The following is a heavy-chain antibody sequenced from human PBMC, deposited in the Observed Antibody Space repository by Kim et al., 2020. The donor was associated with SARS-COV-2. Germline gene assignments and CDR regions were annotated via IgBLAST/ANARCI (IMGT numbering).Heavy chain of an antibody. D-gene: IGHD3-22*01. J-gene: IGHJ3*02. CDR2: ISSSGSTI. Sequence: GGSLRLSCAASGFTFSSYEMNWVRQAPGKGLEWVSYISSSGSTIYYADSVKGRFTISRDNAKNSLYLQMNSLRAEDTAVYYCARDLGVWGTMIVVGTAFDIWGQGTMVTVSS. V-gene: IGHV3-48*03. CDR3: ARDLGVWGTMIVVGTAFDI. CDR1: GFTFSSYE.